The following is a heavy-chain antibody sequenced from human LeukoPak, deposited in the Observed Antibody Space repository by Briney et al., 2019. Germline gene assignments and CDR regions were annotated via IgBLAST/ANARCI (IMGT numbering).Heavy chain of an antibody. J-gene: IGHJ6*03. CDR2: TYYRSKWYN. CDR1: GDSVSSNSAA. D-gene: IGHD6-19*01. V-gene: IGHV6-1*01. CDR3: ARDTGKQWLVSQPKGNYYYYMDV. Sequence: SQTLSLTCAISGDSVSSNSAAWNWIRQSPSRGLEWLGRTYYRSKWYNDYAVSVKSRITINPDTSKNRFSLQLNSVTPEDTAVYYCARDTGKQWLVSQPKGNYYYYMDVWGKGTTVTVSS.